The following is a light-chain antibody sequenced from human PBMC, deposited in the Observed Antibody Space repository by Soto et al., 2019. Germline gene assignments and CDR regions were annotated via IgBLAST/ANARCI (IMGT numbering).Light chain of an antibody. Sequence: QSVLTQSPSASGTPGQRVTISCSGGASTIGRNYVYWYQQLPGTAPKLLIYRNSQRPSGVPDRFSGSKSGTSASLAISGLRSEDEADYYCAAWDDNLSGLYVFGAGTKVPS. CDR1: ASTIGRNY. CDR3: AAWDDNLSGLYV. CDR2: RNS. J-gene: IGLJ1*01. V-gene: IGLV1-47*01.